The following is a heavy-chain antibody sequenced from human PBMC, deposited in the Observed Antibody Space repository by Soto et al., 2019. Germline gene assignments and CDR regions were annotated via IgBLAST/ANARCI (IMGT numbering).Heavy chain of an antibody. D-gene: IGHD2-15*01. CDR3: ARATYPHSAFDP. V-gene: IGHV4-59*01. Sequence: SDTLSLTCTVSCGSISSYYWSWIRQPPGKGLEWIGYIYYSGSTNYNPSLKSRVTISVDTSKNQFSLKLSSVTAADTAVYYCARATYPHSAFDPWGQGTLVTVSS. CDR2: IYYSGST. CDR1: CGSISSYY. J-gene: IGHJ5*02.